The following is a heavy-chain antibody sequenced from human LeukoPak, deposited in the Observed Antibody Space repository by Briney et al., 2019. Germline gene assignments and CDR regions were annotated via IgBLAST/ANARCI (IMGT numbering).Heavy chain of an antibody. D-gene: IGHD3-10*01. CDR3: AKDTQHYYGSGNYYDY. Sequence: GGSLRLSCAVSGFTFDDYAMHWVRQAPGKGLEWVSGINWNSDTIDYADSVKGRFTISRDNTKNSLYLQMNSLRVEDTAFYYCAKDTQHYYGSGNYYDYWGQGTLVTVSS. V-gene: IGHV3-9*01. CDR1: GFTFDDYA. J-gene: IGHJ4*02. CDR2: INWNSDTI.